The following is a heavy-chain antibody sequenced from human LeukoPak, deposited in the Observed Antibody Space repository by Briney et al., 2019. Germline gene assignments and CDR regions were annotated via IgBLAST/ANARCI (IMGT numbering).Heavy chain of an antibody. Sequence: PGGSLRLSCAASGFTFSSYAMSWVRQAPGKGLERVSGISGSGGSTYYADSVRGRFTISRDNSKNTLYLQMNSLRAEDTAVYYCAKPYSGYDFDYWVQGTLVTVSS. CDR2: ISGSGGST. D-gene: IGHD5-12*01. J-gene: IGHJ4*02. V-gene: IGHV3-23*01. CDR1: GFTFSSYA. CDR3: AKPYSGYDFDY.